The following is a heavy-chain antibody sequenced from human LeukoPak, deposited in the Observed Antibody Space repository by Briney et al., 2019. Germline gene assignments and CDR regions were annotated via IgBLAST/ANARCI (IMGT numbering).Heavy chain of an antibody. CDR2: ISWNSGSI. CDR3: ARDQGVYCSGGSCTAFDI. V-gene: IGHV3-9*01. Sequence: PGRSLRLSCAVSGFSFDDYAMHWVRHAPRKGMEWVSGISWNSGSIGYADSVKGRCTISRDNAKKSLYLQMNSLRAEDTAVYYCARDQGVYCSGGSCTAFDIWGQGTMVTVFS. J-gene: IGHJ3*02. CDR1: GFSFDDYA. D-gene: IGHD2-15*01.